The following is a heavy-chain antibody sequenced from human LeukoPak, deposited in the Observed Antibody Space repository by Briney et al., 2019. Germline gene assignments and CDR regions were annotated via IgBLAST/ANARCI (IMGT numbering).Heavy chain of an antibody. J-gene: IGHJ6*03. CDR2: IYYRGNT. D-gene: IGHD4-23*01. CDR1: GGSISGSSYY. V-gene: IGHV4-39*07. CDR3: ARGNYGGLGYYYYMDV. Sequence: SETLSLTCTVSGGSISGSSYYWGWIRQPPGKGLEWIGTIYYRGNTYYNPSLKSRVSISVDTSKNQFSLKLSSVTAADTAVYYCARGNYGGLGYYYYMDVWGKGTTVTISS.